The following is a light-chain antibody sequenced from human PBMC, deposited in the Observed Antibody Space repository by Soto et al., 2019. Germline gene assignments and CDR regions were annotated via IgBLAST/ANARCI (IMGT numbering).Light chain of an antibody. CDR1: QSVNSN. V-gene: IGKV3-15*01. J-gene: IGKJ1*01. CDR3: QQYNNWPRT. CDR2: GTS. Sequence: EIVMTQSPATLSLSPGERATLSCRANQSVNSNLAWYQQKAGQAPRLLIYGTSTRATGIPARFSGSGSGTDFTLTISSLQFEDFAVYYCQQYNNWPRTFGQGTKVDIK.